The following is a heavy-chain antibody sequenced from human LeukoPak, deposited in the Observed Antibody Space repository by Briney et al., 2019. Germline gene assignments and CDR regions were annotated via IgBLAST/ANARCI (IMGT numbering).Heavy chain of an antibody. D-gene: IGHD3-16*02. CDR3: ARGHLRLGELSFKVVPLGY. J-gene: IGHJ4*02. V-gene: IGHV1-2*02. CDR2: INPNSGGT. Sequence: GASVTVSCKASGYTFTVYYMHWVRQAPGQGLEWMGWINPNSGGTNYAQKFQGRVTMTRDTSISTAYMELSRLRSDDTAVYYCARGHLRLGELSFKVVPLGYWGQGTLVTVSS. CDR1: GYTFTVYY.